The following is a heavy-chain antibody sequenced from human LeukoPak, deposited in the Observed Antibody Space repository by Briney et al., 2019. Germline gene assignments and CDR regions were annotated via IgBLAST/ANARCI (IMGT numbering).Heavy chain of an antibody. CDR3: ARGGDTAMVTFDY. D-gene: IGHD5-18*01. V-gene: IGHV3-48*04. CDR2: ISSSSSTI. Sequence: GGSLRLSCAASGFTFSSYSMNWVRQAPGKGLEWVSYISSSSSTIYYADSVEGRFTISRDNAKNSLYLQMNSLRAEDTAVYYCARGGDTAMVTFDYWGQGTLVTVSS. J-gene: IGHJ4*02. CDR1: GFTFSSYS.